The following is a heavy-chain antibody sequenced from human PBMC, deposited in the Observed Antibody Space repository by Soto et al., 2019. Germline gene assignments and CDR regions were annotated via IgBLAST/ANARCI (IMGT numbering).Heavy chain of an antibody. CDR2: INHSGST. CDR3: ARGGERITIFGVVIRPYYYGMDV. CDR1: GGSFCGYY. V-gene: IGHV4-34*01. J-gene: IGHJ6*02. D-gene: IGHD3-3*01. Sequence: SETLSLTCAVYGGSFCGYYWSWIRQPPGKGLEWIGEINHSGSTNYNPSLKSRVPISVDTSKNQFSLKLSSVTAADTAVYYCARGGERITIFGVVIRPYYYGMDVWGQGTTVTVSS.